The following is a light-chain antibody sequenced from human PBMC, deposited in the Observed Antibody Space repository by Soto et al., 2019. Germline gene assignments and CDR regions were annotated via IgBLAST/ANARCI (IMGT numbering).Light chain of an antibody. CDR1: QGVSTNY. Sequence: NVLTQSPATLPLYTGERVTLYCGASQGVSTNYVAWYQQRPGLAPRLLIYAASRRATGISDRFSGSGSGTDFTLTISRLEPEDFAVYYCQQYVSSPTFGGGTKVDIK. V-gene: IGKV3D-20*01. CDR2: AAS. J-gene: IGKJ4*01. CDR3: QQYVSSPT.